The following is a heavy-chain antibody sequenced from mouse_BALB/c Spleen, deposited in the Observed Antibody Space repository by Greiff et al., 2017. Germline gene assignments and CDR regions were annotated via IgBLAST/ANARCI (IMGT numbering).Heavy chain of an antibody. CDR3: ARRNYDLYYAMDY. D-gene: IGHD2-4*01. CDR1: GDSITSGY. J-gene: IGHJ4*01. Sequence: EVQRVESGPSLVKPSQTLSLTCSVTGDSITSGYWNWIRKFPGNKLEYMGYISYSGSTYYNPSLKSRISITRDTSKNQYYLQLNSVTTEDTATYYCARRNYDLYYAMDYWGQGTSVTVSS. CDR2: ISYSGST. V-gene: IGHV3-8*02.